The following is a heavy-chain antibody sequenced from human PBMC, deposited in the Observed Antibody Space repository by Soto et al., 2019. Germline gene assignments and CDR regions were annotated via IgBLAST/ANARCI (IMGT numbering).Heavy chain of an antibody. CDR2: VYSGGGT. D-gene: IGHD3-3*01. Sequence: SETLSLTCTVSGGSLRGYSWSWIRQSPGKGLEWIGYVYSGGGTNYSPSFMGRVTISVDTTDNQFSLKLNSVTAADTAVYYCAREKTPMSPHYFCYGMDVWGQGTTVTVSS. CDR3: AREKTPMSPHYFCYGMDV. V-gene: IGHV4-59*01. J-gene: IGHJ6*02. CDR1: GGSLRGYS.